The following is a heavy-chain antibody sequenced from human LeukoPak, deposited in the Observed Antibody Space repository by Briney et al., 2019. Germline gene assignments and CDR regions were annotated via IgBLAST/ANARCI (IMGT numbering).Heavy chain of an antibody. CDR2: IIPIFGTA. D-gene: IGHD6-6*01. Sequence: SVKVSCKASGGTFSSYAISWVRQAPGQGLEWMGGIIPIFGTANYAQKFQGRVTITTDESTSTAYMELSSLRSEDTAVYYCARGRKVGKYSSSSDRRYSYYYYYYMDVWGKGTTVTVSS. V-gene: IGHV1-69*05. J-gene: IGHJ6*03. CDR1: GGTFSSYA. CDR3: ARGRKVGKYSSSSDRRYSYYYYYYMDV.